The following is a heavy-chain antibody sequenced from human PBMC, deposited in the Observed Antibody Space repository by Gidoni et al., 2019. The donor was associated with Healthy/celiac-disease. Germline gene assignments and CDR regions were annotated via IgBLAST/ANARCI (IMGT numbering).Heavy chain of an antibody. D-gene: IGHD4-17*01. CDR3: ARDRTRRLREGGNWFDP. Sequence: QVQLQESGPGLVKPSETLSLTCTVPGGSISSYYWSWIRQPAGKGLEWIGRIYTSGSTNYNPSLKSRVTMSVDTAKNQFSLKLSSVTAANTAVYYCARDRTRRLREGGNWFDPWGQGTLVTVSS. CDR2: IYTSGST. J-gene: IGHJ5*02. CDR1: GGSISSYY. V-gene: IGHV4-4*07.